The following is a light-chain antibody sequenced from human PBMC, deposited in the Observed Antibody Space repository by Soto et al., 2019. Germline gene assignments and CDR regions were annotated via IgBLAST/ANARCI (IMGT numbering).Light chain of an antibody. Sequence: IQMTQSPSSLSASVGDRVTITCWASQAIRNDVGWYQHKPGQAPKRLIYAAYNLQSGVPSRFSGSGSGTEFTLTISSLQPEDFATYYCLQHNSYPRTFGRGTKVEIK. CDR3: LQHNSYPRT. CDR1: QAIRND. V-gene: IGKV1-17*01. CDR2: AAY. J-gene: IGKJ1*01.